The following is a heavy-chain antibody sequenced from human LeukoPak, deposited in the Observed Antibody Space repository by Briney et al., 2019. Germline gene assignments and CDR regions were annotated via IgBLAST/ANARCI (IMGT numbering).Heavy chain of an antibody. CDR3: ARHVRGYSSGYYTFDY. D-gene: IGHD3-22*01. V-gene: IGHV5-51*01. CDR1: GYSFTSYW. J-gene: IGHJ4*02. CDR2: IYPGDSDT. Sequence: GESLQISCKGSGYSFTSYWIGWVRQMPGKGLEWMGIIYPGDSDTRYSPSFQGQVTISADKSISTAYLQWSSLKASDTAMYYCARHVRGYSSGYYTFDYWGQGTLVTVSS.